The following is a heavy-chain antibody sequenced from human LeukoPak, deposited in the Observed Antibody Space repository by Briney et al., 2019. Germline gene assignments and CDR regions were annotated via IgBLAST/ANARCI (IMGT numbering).Heavy chain of an antibody. D-gene: IGHD3-3*01. J-gene: IGHJ3*02. Sequence: PGGPLRLSCAASGFTFSSYSMNWVRQAPGKGLEWVSSISTSSSYIYYADSVKGRFTISRDNAKNSLYLQMNSLGAEATAVYYCARDRFYSNAFDMWGQGTMVTVSS. CDR2: ISTSSSYI. V-gene: IGHV3-21*01. CDR3: ARDRFYSNAFDM. CDR1: GFTFSSYS.